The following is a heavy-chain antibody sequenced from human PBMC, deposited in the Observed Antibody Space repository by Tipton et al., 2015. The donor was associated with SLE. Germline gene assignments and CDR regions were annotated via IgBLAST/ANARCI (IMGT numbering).Heavy chain of an antibody. CDR2: MNPNSGNT. CDR3: AIAVAGTLFFDH. Sequence: QSGAEVKKPGASVKVSCKASGYTFISYGIGWVRQAPGQGLEWMGWMNPNSGNTGYAQKFQGRVTMTRNTSMSTASMELISLRSEDTAVYYCAIAVAGTLFFDHWGQGTLVTVSS. V-gene: IGHV1-8*01. CDR1: GYTFISYG. J-gene: IGHJ4*02. D-gene: IGHD6-19*01.